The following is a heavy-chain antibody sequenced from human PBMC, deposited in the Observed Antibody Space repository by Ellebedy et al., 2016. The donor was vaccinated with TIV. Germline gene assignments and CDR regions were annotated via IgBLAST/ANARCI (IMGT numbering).Heavy chain of an antibody. V-gene: IGHV3-21*01. CDR3: SRDRSAGDMDV. D-gene: IGHD3-16*01. J-gene: IGHJ6*02. Sequence: PGGSLRLSCAASGFTFSSYSMNWVRQAPGKGLEWVSSFTGDSRYIYYADSVTGRFTISRDNAKSSLFLQMNSLRAEDTAVYYCSRDRSAGDMDVWGQGSTVAVSS. CDR1: GFTFSSYS. CDR2: FTGDSRYI.